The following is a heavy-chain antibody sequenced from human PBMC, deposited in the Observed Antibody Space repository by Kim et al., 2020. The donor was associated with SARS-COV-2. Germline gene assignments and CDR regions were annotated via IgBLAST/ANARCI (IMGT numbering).Heavy chain of an antibody. J-gene: IGHJ4*02. Sequence: ASVKVSCKASGDSFTSKAVNWVRQAPGQGLEWMGWIKTHTGDPTYAQDFTGRFVFSLDTSVNTAYLQINDLQIADTAVYYCARAGAAGMGPAYWGEGTLVTVSS. D-gene: IGHD6-25*01. V-gene: IGHV7-4-1*02. CDR1: GDSFTSKA. CDR2: IKTHTGDP. CDR3: ARAGAAGMGPAY.